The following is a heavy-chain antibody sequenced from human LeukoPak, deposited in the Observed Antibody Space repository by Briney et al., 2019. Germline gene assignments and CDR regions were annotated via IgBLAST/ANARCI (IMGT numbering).Heavy chain of an antibody. CDR2: ISSSSYI. CDR3: ARDYSSGSAFDY. V-gene: IGHV3-21*01. D-gene: IGHD6-19*01. CDR1: GFTFSSYS. J-gene: IGHJ4*02. Sequence: PGGSLRLSCAASGFTFSSYSMNWVRQAPGKGLEWVSSISSSSYIYYADSVKGRFTISRDNAKNSLYLQMNSLRAEDTAVYYCARDYSSGSAFDYWGQGTLVTVSS.